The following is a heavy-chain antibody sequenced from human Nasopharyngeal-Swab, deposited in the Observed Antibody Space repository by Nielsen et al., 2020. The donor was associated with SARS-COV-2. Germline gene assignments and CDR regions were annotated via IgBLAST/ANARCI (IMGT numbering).Heavy chain of an antibody. J-gene: IGHJ4*02. CDR3: ARGTTTVTL. D-gene: IGHD4-17*01. CDR2: ISWNSGSI. CDR1: GFTFDGYA. V-gene: IGHV3-9*01. Sequence: GGSLRLSCAASGFTFDGYAMHWVRQAPGKGLEWVSGISWNSGSIGYADSVKGRFTISRDNAKNSLYLQMNSLRAEDTALYYCARGTTTVTLWGQGTLVTVSS.